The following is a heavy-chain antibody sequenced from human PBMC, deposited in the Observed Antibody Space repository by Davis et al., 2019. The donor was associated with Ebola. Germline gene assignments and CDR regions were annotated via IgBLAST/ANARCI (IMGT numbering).Heavy chain of an antibody. Sequence: ASVKVSCKASGYTFTGYYIHWVRQAPGQGLEWMGWINPKSGGTDYAQRFQGRVTMTRDTPISTAYMELSRLTSDDTAVYYCARGMVTGILDAFDIWGQGTMVTVSS. CDR3: ARGMVTGILDAFDI. V-gene: IGHV1-2*02. J-gene: IGHJ3*02. D-gene: IGHD1-14*01. CDR2: INPKSGGT. CDR1: GYTFTGYY.